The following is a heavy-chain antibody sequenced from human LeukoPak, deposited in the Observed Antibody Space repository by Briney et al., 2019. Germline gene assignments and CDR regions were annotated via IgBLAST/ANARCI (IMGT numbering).Heavy chain of an antibody. CDR1: GFTFSSYA. Sequence: GGSLRLSCAASGFTFSSYAMHWVRQAPGKGLEYVSAISSNGGSTYYANSVKGRFTISRDNSKNTLYLQMGSLRAEDMAVYYCVKGPYYDILTGYSFDYWGQGTLVTVSS. D-gene: IGHD3-9*01. V-gene: IGHV3-64*01. J-gene: IGHJ4*02. CDR2: ISSNGGST. CDR3: VKGPYYDILTGYSFDY.